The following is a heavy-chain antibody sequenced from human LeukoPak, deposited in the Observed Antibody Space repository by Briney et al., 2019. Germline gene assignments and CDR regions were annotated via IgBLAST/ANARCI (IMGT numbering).Heavy chain of an antibody. CDR3: ARDFEGDYYVGYAFDI. CDR1: GFTVSSNS. J-gene: IGHJ3*02. CDR2: IYTTGRT. V-gene: IGHV3-66*03. Sequence: PGGSLRLSCTVSGFTVSSNSMSWVRQAPGKGLKWVSFIYTTGRTHNSDSVKGRFTISRDSSKNTLYLQMNSLRAEDTAVYYCARDFEGDYYVGYAFDIWGQGTMVTVSS. D-gene: IGHD4-17*01.